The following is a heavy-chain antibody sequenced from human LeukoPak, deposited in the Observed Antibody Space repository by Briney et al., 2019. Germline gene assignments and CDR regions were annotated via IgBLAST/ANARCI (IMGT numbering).Heavy chain of an antibody. CDR1: GFTVSSNY. CDR3: ARVSIAAAEGDFYFDY. CDR2: IYSGGST. Sequence: GGSLRLSCAASGFTVSSNYMSWVRQAPGKGLEWVSVIYSGGSTYYADSVKGRFTISRDNSKNTLYLQMNSLRAEDTAAYYCARVSIAAAEGDFYFDYWGQGTLVTVSS. D-gene: IGHD6-13*01. V-gene: IGHV3-66*01. J-gene: IGHJ4*02.